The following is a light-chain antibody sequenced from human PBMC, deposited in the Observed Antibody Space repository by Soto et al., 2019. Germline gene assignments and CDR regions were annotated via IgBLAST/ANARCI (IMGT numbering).Light chain of an antibody. V-gene: IGLV2-14*01. CDR1: SSDVGGYNY. CDR2: EVS. CDR3: SSYTTSRTLV. J-gene: IGLJ1*01. Sequence: QSVLTQPASVSGSPGQSIIISCTGTSSDVGGYNYVSWYQQHPGKVPKLMIFEVSNRPSGVSNRFSGSKSGNTASLTISGLQAEDEADYYCSSYTTSRTLVFGPGTKVTLL.